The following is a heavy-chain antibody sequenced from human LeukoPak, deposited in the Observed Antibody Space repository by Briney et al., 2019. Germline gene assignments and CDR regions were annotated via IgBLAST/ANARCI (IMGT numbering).Heavy chain of an antibody. Sequence: SQTLSLTCAISGDSVSSNNAAWNWIRQSPTRGFEWLGRTYFRSKWYNDYAASVKSRITVNPDTSKNHFSLQLSSVTPEDTAVYYCARTYAGNCDYWGQGTLVTVSS. CDR1: GDSVSSNNAA. CDR2: TYFRSKWYN. D-gene: IGHD4-23*01. CDR3: ARTYAGNCDY. J-gene: IGHJ4*02. V-gene: IGHV6-1*01.